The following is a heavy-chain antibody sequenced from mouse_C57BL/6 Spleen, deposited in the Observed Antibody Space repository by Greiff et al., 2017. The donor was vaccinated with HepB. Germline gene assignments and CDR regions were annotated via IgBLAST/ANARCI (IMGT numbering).Heavy chain of an antibody. D-gene: IGHD1-1*01. V-gene: IGHV5-17*01. CDR3: ARPHPDLGSIPVDY. CDR2: ISSGSSTI. Sequence: VQLVESGGGLVKPGGSLKLSCAASGFTFSDYGMHWVRQAPEKGLEWVAYISSGSSTIYYADTVKGRFTISRDNAKNTLFLQMTTLRSEDTAMYYCARPHPDLGSIPVDYWGQGTTLTVSS. CDR1: GFTFSDYG. J-gene: IGHJ2*01.